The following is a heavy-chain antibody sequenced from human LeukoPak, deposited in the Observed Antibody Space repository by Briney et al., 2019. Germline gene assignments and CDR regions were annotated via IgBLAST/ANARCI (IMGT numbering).Heavy chain of an antibody. CDR2: IWYDGSNK. V-gene: IGHV3-33*01. J-gene: IGHJ4*02. D-gene: IGHD6-13*01. Sequence: GGSLRLSCAASGFTFSSYGMHWVRQAPGKGLEWVAVIWYDGSNKYYADSVKSRFAISRDNAKNSLYLQMDSLRAEDTALYYCARDEHHLVQGYYFDYWGQGTLVTVSS. CDR1: GFTFSSYG. CDR3: ARDEHHLVQGYYFDY.